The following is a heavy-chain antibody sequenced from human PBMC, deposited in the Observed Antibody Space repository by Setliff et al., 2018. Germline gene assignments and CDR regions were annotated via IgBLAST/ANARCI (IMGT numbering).Heavy chain of an antibody. J-gene: IGHJ4*02. CDR2: ISGSGGST. CDR1: GFTFSSYA. D-gene: IGHD4-17*01. V-gene: IGHV3-23*01. Sequence: GGSLRLSCAASGFTFSSYAMSWVRQAPGKGLEWVSAISGSGGSTYYADSVKGRFTISRDNSKNTLYLQMNSLRSEDTAMYYCARLEKDYGDHVRKSLDYWGQGTLVTVSS. CDR3: ARLEKDYGDHVRKSLDY.